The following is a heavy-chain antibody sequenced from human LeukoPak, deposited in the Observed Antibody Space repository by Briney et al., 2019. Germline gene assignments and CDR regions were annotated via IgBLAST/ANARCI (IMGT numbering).Heavy chain of an antibody. CDR2: FDPEGGET. Sequence: ASVKVSCKVSGYTLTELSMHWVRQAPGKGLEWMGGFDPEGGETIYAQKFQGRVTMTEDTSTDTAYMELSSLRSEDTAVYYCATDPSGSYSAFDIWGQGTMVTVSS. CDR1: GYTLTELS. D-gene: IGHD1-26*01. CDR3: ATDPSGSYSAFDI. V-gene: IGHV1-24*01. J-gene: IGHJ3*02.